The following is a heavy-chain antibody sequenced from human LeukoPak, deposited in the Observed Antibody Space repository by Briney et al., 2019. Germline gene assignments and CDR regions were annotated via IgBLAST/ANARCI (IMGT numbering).Heavy chain of an antibody. CDR2: ISGSGGST. CDR3: ARDSSIGYDRVNFDY. Sequence: GGTLRLSCAASGFTFSSYGMSWVRQAPGEGLEWGSGISGSGGSTYYAVSLKGRFTLSRDNARNSLYLQMNSLRAEDTALYYCARDSSIGYDRVNFDYWGQGTLVTVSS. D-gene: IGHD3-22*01. V-gene: IGHV3-23*01. J-gene: IGHJ4*02. CDR1: GFTFSSYG.